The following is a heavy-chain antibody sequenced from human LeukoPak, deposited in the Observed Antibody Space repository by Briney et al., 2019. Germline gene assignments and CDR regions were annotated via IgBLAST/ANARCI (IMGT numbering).Heavy chain of an antibody. V-gene: IGHV4-59*01. J-gene: IGHJ6*03. CDR1: GGSISDYC. D-gene: IGHD2-2*01. CDR3: ARGDFCSSSNCYLRPMDV. CDR2: IYYSGST. Sequence: PSETLSLTCTVSGGSISDYCWNWIRQPPGKGLEWLGYIYYSGSTTYNPSLKSRVTMSVDTAKNQFSLKLRSVTAADTAVYYCARGDFCSSSNCYLRPMDVWGKGTTVTVSS.